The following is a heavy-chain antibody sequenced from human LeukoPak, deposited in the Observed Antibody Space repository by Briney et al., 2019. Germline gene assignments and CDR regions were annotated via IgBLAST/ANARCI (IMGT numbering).Heavy chain of an antibody. CDR1: GGSISSYY. J-gene: IGHJ6*02. Sequence: SETQSLTCTVSGGSISSYYWSWIRQPPGKGLEWIGYIYYSGSTNYNPSLKSRVTISVDTSKNQFSLKLSSVTAADTAVYYCARDSSSWKHYYYGMDVWGQGTTVTVSS. CDR2: IYYSGST. V-gene: IGHV4-59*01. D-gene: IGHD6-13*01. CDR3: ARDSSSWKHYYYGMDV.